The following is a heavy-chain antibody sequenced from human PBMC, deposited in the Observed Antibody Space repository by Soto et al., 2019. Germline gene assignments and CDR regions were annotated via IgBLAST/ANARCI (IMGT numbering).Heavy chain of an antibody. CDR2: IYYGGTS. CDR3: ARGTWLQLPTH. CDR1: GGSISSYF. V-gene: IGHV4-59*01. J-gene: IGHJ4*02. D-gene: IGHD5-12*01. Sequence: PSETLSLTCTVSGGSISSYFWSWIRQPPGKGLEWIGYIYYGGTSNYNPSLQSRVNISVDTSKNQFSLKLSSVTAADTAVYYCARGTWLQLPTHWGQGTLVTVSS.